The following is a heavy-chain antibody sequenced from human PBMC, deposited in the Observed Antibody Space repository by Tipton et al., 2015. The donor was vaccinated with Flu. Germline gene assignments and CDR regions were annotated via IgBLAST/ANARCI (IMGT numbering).Heavy chain of an antibody. V-gene: IGHV4-4*07. J-gene: IGHJ4*02. CDR1: GGSISSYY. Sequence: TLSLTCTVSGGSISSYYWSWIRQPAGKGLEWTGRIYTSGSTNYNPSLKSRVTMSVDTSKNQFSLKPSSVTAVDTAVYYCARDGEGVVIIPPYYFDYWGQGTLVTVSS. D-gene: IGHD3-3*01. CDR3: ARDGEGVVIIPPYYFDY. CDR2: IYTSGST.